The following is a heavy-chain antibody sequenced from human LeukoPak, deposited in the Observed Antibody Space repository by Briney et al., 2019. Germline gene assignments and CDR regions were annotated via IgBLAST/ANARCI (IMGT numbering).Heavy chain of an antibody. CDR1: GYTFTGYY. CDR2: INPNSGGT. J-gene: IGHJ4*02. Sequence: GASVKVSCKASGYTFTGYYMHWVRQAPGQGLEWMGWINPNSGGTNYAQKFQGRVTMTRDTSISTAYMELSRLRSDDTAVYYCARGIFGRFGDPLCLDYWGQGTLVTVSS. D-gene: IGHD3-10*01. CDR3: ARGIFGRFGDPLCLDY. V-gene: IGHV1-2*02.